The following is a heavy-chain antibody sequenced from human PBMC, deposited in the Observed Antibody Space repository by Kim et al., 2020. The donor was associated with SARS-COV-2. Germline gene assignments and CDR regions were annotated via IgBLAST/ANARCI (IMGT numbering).Heavy chain of an antibody. V-gene: IGHV3-13*01. J-gene: IGHJ6*02. CDR2: IGTAGDT. D-gene: IGHD3-10*01. Sequence: GGSLRLSCAASGFTFSSYDMHWVRQATGKGLEWVSAIGTAGDTYYPGSVKGRFTISRENAKNSLYLQMNSLRAGDTAVYYCARATPFSHPRTLLWFGEPTPSAGMDVWGQGTTVTVSS. CDR1: GFTFSSYD. CDR3: ARATPFSHPRTLLWFGEPTPSAGMDV.